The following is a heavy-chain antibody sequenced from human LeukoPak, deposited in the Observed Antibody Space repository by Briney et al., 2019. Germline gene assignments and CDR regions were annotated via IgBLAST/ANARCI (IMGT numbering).Heavy chain of an antibody. CDR1: GFTFSSYS. D-gene: IGHD4-17*01. J-gene: IGHJ4*02. Sequence: GGSLRLSCAASGFTFSSYSMNWIRQAPGKGLEWVSYISSSSSTIYYADSVKGRFTISRDNAKNSLYLQMNSLRAEDTAVYYCARDDTVTTRVGFIDWGQGTLVTVSS. CDR2: ISSSSSTI. V-gene: IGHV3-48*01. CDR3: ARDDTVTTRVGFID.